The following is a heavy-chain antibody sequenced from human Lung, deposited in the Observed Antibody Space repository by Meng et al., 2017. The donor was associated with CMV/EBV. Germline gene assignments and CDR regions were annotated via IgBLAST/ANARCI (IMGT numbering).Heavy chain of an antibody. D-gene: IGHD3-3*01. J-gene: IGHJ4*02. CDR2: INPNSGGT. CDR3: ASYYDFWSGYYHFDY. V-gene: IGHV1-2*02. CDR1: GYTFTGYY. Sequence: ASXXVSXKASGYTFTGYYMHWVRQAPGQGLEWMGWINPNSGGTNYARKFQGRVTMTRDTSISTAYMELSRLRSDDTAVYYCASYYDFWSGYYHFDYWGQGTLVTVSS.